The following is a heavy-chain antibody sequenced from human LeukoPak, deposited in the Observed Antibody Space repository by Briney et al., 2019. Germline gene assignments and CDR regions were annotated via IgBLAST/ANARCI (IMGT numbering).Heavy chain of an antibody. CDR2: IWHSGYT. J-gene: IGHJ5*02. D-gene: IGHD5-18*01. V-gene: IGHV4-4*02. CDR3: AKGAGGFSYYNWFDP. CDR1: GGSISKTNW. Sequence: PSETLSLTCAVSGGSISKTNWWSWVRQSPGTGLEWIGEIWHSGYTNYNPSLKSRVTISVDTSKNQFSLRLTSVTAADTAIYYCAKGAGGFSYYNWFDPWGQGTLVTVSS.